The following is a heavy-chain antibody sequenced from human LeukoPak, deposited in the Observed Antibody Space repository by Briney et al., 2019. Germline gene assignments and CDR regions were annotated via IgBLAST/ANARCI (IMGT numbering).Heavy chain of an antibody. CDR1: GGSFSGHY. CDR3: ARGRTGAAALDF. V-gene: IGHV4-34*01. J-gene: IGHJ4*02. CDR2: STHTGST. Sequence: SETLSLTCAVYGGSFSGHYWTWIRQAPGKGLEWIGESTHTGSTNYNPSLKSRVTISVDTSKNQFSLKLTSVSAADTAVYHCARGRTGAAALDFWGQGTVVTVSS. D-gene: IGHD2-2*01.